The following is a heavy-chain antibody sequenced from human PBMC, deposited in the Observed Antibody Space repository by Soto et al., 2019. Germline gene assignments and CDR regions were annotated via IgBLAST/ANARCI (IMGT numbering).Heavy chain of an antibody. D-gene: IGHD2-21*02. CDR1: GFTFSSYG. CDR2: ISYDGSNK. J-gene: IGHJ4*02. Sequence: QVQLVESGGGVVQPGRSLRLSCAASGFTFSSYGMHWVRQAPGKGLEWVAVISYDGSNKYYADSVKGRFTISRDNSKNTLYLQMNSLRAEDTAVYYCAKATRDGYGSHLYCGGDCSAFDYWGQGTLVTVSS. CDR3: AKATRDGYGSHLYCGGDCSAFDY. V-gene: IGHV3-30*18.